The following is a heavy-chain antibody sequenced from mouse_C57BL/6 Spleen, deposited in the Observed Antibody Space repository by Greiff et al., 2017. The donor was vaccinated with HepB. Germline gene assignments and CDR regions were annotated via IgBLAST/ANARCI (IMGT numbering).Heavy chain of an antibody. CDR2: ISDGGSYT. V-gene: IGHV5-4*01. CDR1: GFTFSSYA. J-gene: IGHJ2*01. D-gene: IGHD2-3*01. Sequence: EVKLEESGGGLVKPGGSLKLSCAASGFTFSSYAMSWVRQTPEKRLEWVATISDGGSYTYYPDNVKGRFTISRDNAKNNLYLQMSHLKSEDTAMYYCARDGDDGPGDYWGQGTTLTVSS. CDR3: ARDGDDGPGDY.